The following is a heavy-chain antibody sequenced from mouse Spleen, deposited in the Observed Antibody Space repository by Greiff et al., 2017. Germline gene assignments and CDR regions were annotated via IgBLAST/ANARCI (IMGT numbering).Heavy chain of an antibody. CDR2: IDPETGGT. CDR1: GYTFTDYE. J-gene: IGHJ2*01. Sequence: QVQLKESGAELARPGASVKLSCKASGYTFTDYEMHWVKQTPVHGLEWIGAIDPETGGTAYNQKFKGKAILTADKSSSTAYMELRSLTSEDSAVYYCTRGDSEGYWGQGTTLTVSS. CDR3: TRGDSEGY. V-gene: IGHV1-15*01.